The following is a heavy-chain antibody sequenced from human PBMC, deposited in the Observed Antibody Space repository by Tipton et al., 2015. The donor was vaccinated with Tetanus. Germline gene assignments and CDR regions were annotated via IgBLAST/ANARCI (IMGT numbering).Heavy chain of an antibody. Sequence: SLRLSCAASGFTFSDYYLSWIRQAPGKGLEWVSYISGSNSIIYYADSVKGRFTISRDNARNSLYLQMNSLRDDDTAVYYCASAPDFWTTSFDYWGQGTPVTVSS. D-gene: IGHD3-3*01. CDR1: GFTFSDYY. CDR3: ASAPDFWTTSFDY. CDR2: ISGSNSII. V-gene: IGHV3-11*04. J-gene: IGHJ4*02.